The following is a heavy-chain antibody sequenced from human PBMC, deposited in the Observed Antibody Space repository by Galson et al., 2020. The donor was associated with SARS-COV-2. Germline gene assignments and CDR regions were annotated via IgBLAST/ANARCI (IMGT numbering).Heavy chain of an antibody. CDR3: ERRSLGRRGSTGYSVNDF. Sequence: SETLSLTCTVSGASISNDFWSWFRQPPGKHLEYIAYIFYTGSTDYNSSLESRLSMSIDTTKNQFPLQLSSVNAADTAVFYCERRSLGRRGSTGYSVNDFWGPGALVTVSS. CDR1: GASISNDF. CDR2: IFYTGST. V-gene: IGHV4-59*01. J-gene: IGHJ4*02. D-gene: IGHD2-15*01.